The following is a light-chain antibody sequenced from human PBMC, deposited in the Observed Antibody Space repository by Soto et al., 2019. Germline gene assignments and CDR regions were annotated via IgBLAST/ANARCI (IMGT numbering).Light chain of an antibody. Sequence: QAVVTQPASVSGSPGQSITISCTGTSSDVGSYNLVSWYQQHPDKAPKLMIYEVSKRPSGVSNRFSGSKSGNTASLTISGLQAEDEADYYCCSYAGSSTFVVFGGGTKLTVL. CDR1: SSDVGSYNL. CDR3: CSYAGSSTFVV. CDR2: EVS. J-gene: IGLJ2*01. V-gene: IGLV2-23*02.